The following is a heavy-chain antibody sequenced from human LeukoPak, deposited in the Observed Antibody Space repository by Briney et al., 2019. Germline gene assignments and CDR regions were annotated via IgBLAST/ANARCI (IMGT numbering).Heavy chain of an antibody. CDR1: GGSISSYY. D-gene: IGHD5/OR15-5a*01. CDR2: INHSGST. V-gene: IGHV4-34*01. CDR3: ARQKYLRGPDVEYFDY. Sequence: SETLSLTCTVSGGSISSYYWSWIRQPPGKGLEWIGEINHSGSTNYNPSLKSRVTISVDTSKNQFSLKLSSVTAADTAVYYCARQKYLRGPDVEYFDYWGQGTLVTVSS. J-gene: IGHJ4*02.